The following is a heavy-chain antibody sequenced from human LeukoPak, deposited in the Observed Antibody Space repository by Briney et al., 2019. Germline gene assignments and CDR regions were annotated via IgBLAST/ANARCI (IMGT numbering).Heavy chain of an antibody. Sequence: PGRSLRLSCAASGFTFSSYWMHWVRQAPGKGLVWVSRINSDGSSTSYADSVKGRFTISRDNAKNTLYLQMSSLRAEDTAVYYCARDASSCEYAYYYYYMDVWGKGTTVTVSS. D-gene: IGHD2-2*01. J-gene: IGHJ6*03. V-gene: IGHV3-74*01. CDR2: INSDGSST. CDR1: GFTFSSYW. CDR3: ARDASSCEYAYYYYYMDV.